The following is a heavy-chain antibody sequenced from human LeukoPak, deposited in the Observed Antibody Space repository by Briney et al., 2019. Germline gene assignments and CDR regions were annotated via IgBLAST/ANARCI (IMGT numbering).Heavy chain of an antibody. CDR3: ARVLSSSSKNAFDI. D-gene: IGHD6-13*01. CDR2: IYYSGST. V-gene: IGHV4-59*01. J-gene: IGHJ3*02. Sequence: SETLSLTCTVSGGSISSYYWSWIRQPPGKGLEWIGYIYYSGSTNYNPSLKSRVTISVDTSKNQFSLKLSSVTAADTAVYYCARVLSSSSKNAFDIWGQGTMVTVSS. CDR1: GGSISSYY.